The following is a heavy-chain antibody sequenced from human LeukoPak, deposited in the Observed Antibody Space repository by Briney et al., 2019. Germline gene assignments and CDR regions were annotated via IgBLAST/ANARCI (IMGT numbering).Heavy chain of an antibody. CDR2: INPNSGGT. J-gene: IGHJ4*02. V-gene: IGHV1-2*02. Sequence: ASVKVSCKVSGYTLTELSMHWVRQAPGQGLEWMGWINPNSGGTNYVQKFQGRVTMTRDTSINTVYMELSRLRSDDTAVYYCARFDSSGYYHLDYWGQGTLVTVSS. CDR3: ARFDSSGYYHLDY. CDR1: GYTLTELS. D-gene: IGHD3-22*01.